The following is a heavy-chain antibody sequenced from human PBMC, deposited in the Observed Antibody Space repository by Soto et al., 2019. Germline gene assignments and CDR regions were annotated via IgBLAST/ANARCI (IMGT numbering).Heavy chain of an antibody. Sequence: GGSLRLSCAASRFTFSSYAMTWARQAPGKGLEWVSSITGSGAGTKYADTVKGRFTISRDNSKNTLYLQMDSLRADDTAIYYCATDPNGDYIGAFENWDQGTMVTV. D-gene: IGHD4-17*01. CDR1: RFTFSSYA. J-gene: IGHJ3*02. CDR2: ITGSGAGT. CDR3: ATDPNGDYIGAFEN. V-gene: IGHV3-23*01.